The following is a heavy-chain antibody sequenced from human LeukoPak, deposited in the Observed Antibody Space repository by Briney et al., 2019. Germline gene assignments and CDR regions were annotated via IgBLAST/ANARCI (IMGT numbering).Heavy chain of an antibody. V-gene: IGHV3-23*01. CDR3: AKAPYLQAAAGNDP. CDR2: ISGSGDST. D-gene: IGHD6-13*01. J-gene: IGHJ5*02. Sequence: GGSLRLSCAASGFTFSSYAMSWVRQAPGKGLEWVSAISGSGDSTYYADSVKGRFTISRDNSKNTLYLQMNSLRAEDTAVYYCAKAPYLQAAAGNDPWGQGTLVTVSS. CDR1: GFTFSSYA.